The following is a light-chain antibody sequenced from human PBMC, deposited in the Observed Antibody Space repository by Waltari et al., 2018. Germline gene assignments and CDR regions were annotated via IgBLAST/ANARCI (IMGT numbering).Light chain of an antibody. CDR3: QQYNSSPYT. V-gene: IGKV1-5*03. CDR2: KAS. Sequence: DIQMTQPPFTLSASVGDRVTITCRASQSISSWLAWYQQKPGKAPKLLIYKASSLESGVPSRFSGSGSGTEFTLTISSLQPDDFATYYCQQYNSSPYTFGQGTKLEIK. CDR1: QSISSW. J-gene: IGKJ2*01.